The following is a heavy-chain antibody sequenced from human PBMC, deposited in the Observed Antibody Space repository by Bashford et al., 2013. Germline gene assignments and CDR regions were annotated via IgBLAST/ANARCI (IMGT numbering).Heavy chain of an antibody. CDR3: AKHDYGDFTHFDC. D-gene: IGHD4-17*01. CDR2: ISAGGASA. V-gene: IGHV3-23*01. Sequence: GGSLRLSCAASGFTFPSYSLSWVRQAPGKGLEWVSTISAGGASANYADSVKGRFTISRDNSKNTLFLQVNSLRAEDTAVYYCAKHDYGDFTHFDCWGQGTLVTVSS. J-gene: IGHJ4*02. CDR1: GFTFPSYS.